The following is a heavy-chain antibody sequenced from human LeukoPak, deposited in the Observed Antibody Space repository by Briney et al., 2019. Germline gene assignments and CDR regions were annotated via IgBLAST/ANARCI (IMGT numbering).Heavy chain of an antibody. CDR2: MNPNRGDT. Sequence: ASVKVSCKASGYTFTSYDIHWVRQATGQGLEWMGRMNPNRGDTDYAQKFQGRVTMTRNTSISTAYMELSSLRSEDTAVYYCATTELNFEYSSSPGAFDIWGQGTMVTVSS. J-gene: IGHJ3*02. D-gene: IGHD6-6*01. CDR1: GYTFTSYD. V-gene: IGHV1-8*01. CDR3: ATTELNFEYSSSPGAFDI.